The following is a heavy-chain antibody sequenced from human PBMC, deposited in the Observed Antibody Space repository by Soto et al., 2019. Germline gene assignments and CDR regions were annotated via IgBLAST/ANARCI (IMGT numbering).Heavy chain of an antibody. J-gene: IGHJ6*02. V-gene: IGHV1-2*02. CDR3: ARDYAAAAEYYYYYYGMDV. CDR2: INPNSGGT. Sequence: VASVKVSCKASGYTFTGYYMHWVRQAPGQGLEWMGWINPNSGGTNYAQKFQGRVTMTRDTSISTAYMELSRLRSDDTAVYYCARDYAAAAEYYYYYYGMDVWGQGTTVTVS. CDR1: GYTFTGYY. D-gene: IGHD6-13*01.